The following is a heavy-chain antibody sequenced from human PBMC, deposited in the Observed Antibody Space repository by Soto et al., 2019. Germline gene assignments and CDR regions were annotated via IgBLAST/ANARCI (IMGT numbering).Heavy chain of an antibody. CDR2: IRSQIDGGTT. Sequence: GGSLRLSCAASGFAFTNAWMTWVRQAPGKALKWVGRIRSQIDGGTTDSAAPVKGRFTISRDDSKNTLYLQMNSLKTEDTAVYYCTTVAYGEYVSDYWGQGTLVTVFS. V-gene: IGHV3-15*01. CDR3: TTVAYGEYVSDY. J-gene: IGHJ4*02. D-gene: IGHD4-17*01. CDR1: GFAFTNAW.